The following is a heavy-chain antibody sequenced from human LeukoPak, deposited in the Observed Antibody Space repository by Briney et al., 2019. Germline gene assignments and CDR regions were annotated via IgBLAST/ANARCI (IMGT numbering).Heavy chain of an antibody. J-gene: IGHJ4*02. CDR1: GGSISSGGYY. D-gene: IGHD6-13*01. CDR3: AISKLESSSWYAVGEFDY. Sequence: RASQTLSLTCTVSGGSISSGGYYWSWIRQHPGKGLEWIGYIYYSGSTYYNPSLKSRVTISVDTSKNQFSLKLSSVTAADTAVYYCAISKLESSSWYAVGEFDYWGQGTLVTVSS. V-gene: IGHV4-31*03. CDR2: IYYSGST.